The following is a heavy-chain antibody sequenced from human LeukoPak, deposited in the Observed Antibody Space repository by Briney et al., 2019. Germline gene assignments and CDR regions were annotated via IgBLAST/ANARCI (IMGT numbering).Heavy chain of an antibody. CDR2: INSDGSST. J-gene: IGHJ2*01. V-gene: IGHV3-74*01. CDR3: ARTTSGKAYFDL. Sequence: GGSLRLSCAASGFTFSSYWMHWVRQAPGKGLVWVSRINSDGSSTSYADSVKGRFTISRDNAKNTLYLQMNSLRAEDTAVYYCARTTSGKAYFDLWGRGTLVTVSS. CDR1: GFTFSSYW. D-gene: IGHD1-1*01.